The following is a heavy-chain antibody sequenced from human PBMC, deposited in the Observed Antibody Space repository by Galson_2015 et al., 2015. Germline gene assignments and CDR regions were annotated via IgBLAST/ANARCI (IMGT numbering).Heavy chain of an antibody. D-gene: IGHD7-27*01. CDR3: ARVAHLGRGLHS. V-gene: IGHV6-1*01. CDR2: TYYRSSWNS. Sequence: CAISGDSVSSNIVGWNWIRQSPSRGLEWLGRTYYRSSWNSDYAESVKRRLAINADTYRNQISLQLTSVTPEDTAVYYCARVAHLGRGLHSWGQGTQVTVSS. CDR1: GDSVSSNIVG. J-gene: IGHJ4*02.